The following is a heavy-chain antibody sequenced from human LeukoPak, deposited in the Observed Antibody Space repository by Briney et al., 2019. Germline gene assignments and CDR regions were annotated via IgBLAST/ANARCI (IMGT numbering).Heavy chain of an antibody. D-gene: IGHD6-13*01. CDR2: IDHSGST. V-gene: IGHV4-34*01. J-gene: IGHJ5*02. Sequence: KTSETLSLTCAVYGGSLNGYYWSWIRQPPGKRLEWIGEIDHSGSTQYNPSLKSRVTISLDTSKKQFSLKLTSLTAADTAFYYCASYGMAAEGIWWFDPWGQGTLVTVSS. CDR3: ASYGMAAEGIWWFDP. CDR1: GGSLNGYY.